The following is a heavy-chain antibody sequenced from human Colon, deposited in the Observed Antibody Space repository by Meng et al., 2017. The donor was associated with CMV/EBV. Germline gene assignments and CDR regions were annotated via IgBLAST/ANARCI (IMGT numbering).Heavy chain of an antibody. J-gene: IGHJ4*02. Sequence: TLHLTCVVSGGSLIGTNWWNWVRQPPGGGLEWIGEIFHSGASNYNPSLKSRATISIDNSKNQFSLRLTSVTVADTAVYFCADPPAGLWGQGVLVTVSS. CDR1: GGSLIGTNW. CDR2: IFHSGAS. D-gene: IGHD3-16*01. CDR3: ADPPAGL. V-gene: IGHV4-4*01.